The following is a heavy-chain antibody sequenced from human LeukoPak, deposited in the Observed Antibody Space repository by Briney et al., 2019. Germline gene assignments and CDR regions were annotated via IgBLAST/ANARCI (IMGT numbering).Heavy chain of an antibody. CDR3: ASAAAPYYYYYMDV. CDR2: INTNTGNP. J-gene: IGHJ6*03. Sequence: GASVKVSCKASGYTFTSYAMNWVRQAPGQGLEWMGWINTNTGNPTYAQGFTGRFVFSLDTSVSTAYLQISSLKAEDTAVYYCASAAAPYYYYYMDVWGKGTTVTVSS. D-gene: IGHD6-13*01. V-gene: IGHV7-4-1*02. CDR1: GYTFTSYA.